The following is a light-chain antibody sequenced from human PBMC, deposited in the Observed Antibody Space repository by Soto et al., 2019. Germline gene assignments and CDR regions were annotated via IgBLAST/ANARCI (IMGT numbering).Light chain of an antibody. CDR3: RQYNDWPLT. CDR1: QSVKSH. V-gene: IGKV3-15*01. J-gene: IGKJ1*01. CDR2: DAS. Sequence: EIVMTQSPATLSVSPGERATLSCWASQSVKSHLAWYHQKPGQAPRLLIYDASTRVAGVPARFSGSGSGTEFALTISSLQSEDFGVYYCRQYNDWPLTFGQGTKVDIK.